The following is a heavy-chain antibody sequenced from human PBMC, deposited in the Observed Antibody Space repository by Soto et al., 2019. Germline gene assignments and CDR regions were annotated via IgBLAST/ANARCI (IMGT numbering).Heavy chain of an antibody. D-gene: IGHD2-15*01. CDR3: AGHLGSGCSGGSCYFPAFDY. J-gene: IGHJ4*02. CDR2: IYYSGST. Sequence: PSETLYLTCTVSGGSISSYYWSWIRQPPGEGLEWIGYIYYSGSTNYNPSLKSRVTISVDTSKNQFSLKLSSVTAADTAVYYCAGHLGSGCSGGSCYFPAFDYWGQGTLVTVSS. CDR1: GGSISSYY. V-gene: IGHV4-59*08.